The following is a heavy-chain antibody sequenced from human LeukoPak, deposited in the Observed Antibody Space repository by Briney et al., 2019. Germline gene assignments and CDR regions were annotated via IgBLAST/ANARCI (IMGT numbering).Heavy chain of an antibody. D-gene: IGHD1-14*01. J-gene: IGHJ4*02. Sequence: SETLSLTPSLSGTSIIIHTWRWIRQPPQKRLDSIVYIPYSGRTHCDPSLKSRVTISLNTSTTTISLYLTSLTSAPTAVYYCSRAGTGFNIPGAYWGQGTLVTVSS. CDR2: IPYSGRT. CDR3: SRAGTGFNIPGAY. CDR1: GTSIIIHT. V-gene: IGHV4-59*11.